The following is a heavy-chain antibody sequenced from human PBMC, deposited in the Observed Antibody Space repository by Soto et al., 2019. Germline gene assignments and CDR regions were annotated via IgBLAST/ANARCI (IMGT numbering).Heavy chain of an antibody. D-gene: IGHD1-1*01. V-gene: IGHV3-23*01. Sequence: GGSLRLSCPASGFTFSNYAMNWVRQPPGKGLEWVSFIDAGGGTTYYADSVKSRVTISVDTSKKHFYLKLSSVTAGDTAMYYCAMTKTTLYNWFDPWGQGTQVTVSS. CDR1: GFTFSNYA. CDR3: AMTKTTLYNWFDP. CDR2: IDAGGGTT. J-gene: IGHJ5*02.